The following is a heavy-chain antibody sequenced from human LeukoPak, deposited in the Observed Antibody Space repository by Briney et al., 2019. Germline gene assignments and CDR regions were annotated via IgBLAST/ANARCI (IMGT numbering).Heavy chain of an antibody. CDR3: VRDLGGRSGH. V-gene: IGHV3-74*01. CDR2: INEDGSTT. Sequence: GGSLRLSCAASGFTFSSNWMHWVRQAPGKGLVWVSRINEDGSTTNYADSVKGRSTIFRDNAKNTLYLQMNSLRAEDTAVYYCVRDLGGRSGHWGQGTLATVSS. J-gene: IGHJ4*02. CDR1: GFTFSSNW. D-gene: IGHD1-26*01.